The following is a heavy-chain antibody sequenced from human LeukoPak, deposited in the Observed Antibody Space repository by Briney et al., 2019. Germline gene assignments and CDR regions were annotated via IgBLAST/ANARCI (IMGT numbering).Heavy chain of an antibody. CDR1: GGSFSGYY. CDR2: ISGDGGST. V-gene: IGHV3-43*02. J-gene: IGHJ6*02. Sequence: ETLSLTCAVYGGSFSGYYWSWIRQPPGKGLEWVSLISGDGGSTYYADSVKGRFTISRDNSKNSLYLQMNSLRTEDTALYYCAKDAGYSYGFYYYYGMDVWGQGTTVTVSS. D-gene: IGHD5-18*01. CDR3: AKDAGYSYGFYYYYGMDV.